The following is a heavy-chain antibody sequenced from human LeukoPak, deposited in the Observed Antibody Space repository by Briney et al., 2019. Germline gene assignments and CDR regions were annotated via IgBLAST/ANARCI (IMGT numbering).Heavy chain of an antibody. D-gene: IGHD6-13*01. CDR2: IYYSGST. CDR1: GGSVSSSSYY. J-gene: IGHJ3*02. Sequence: SETLSLTCTVSGGSVSSSSYYWDWIRQPPGKGLEWIGSIYYSGSTYYNPSLKSRVTISVDTSKNQFSLKLSSVTAADTAVYYCARRLSSSWNDAFDIWGQGTMVTVSS. CDR3: ARRLSSSWNDAFDI. V-gene: IGHV4-39*01.